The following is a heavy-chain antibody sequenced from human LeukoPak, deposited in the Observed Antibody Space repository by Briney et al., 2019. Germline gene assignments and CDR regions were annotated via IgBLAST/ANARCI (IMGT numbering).Heavy chain of an antibody. CDR3: ASNFYDVGGYYYRTPVQY. CDR2: VSYDGGSE. V-gene: IGHV3-30*09. D-gene: IGHD3-22*01. J-gene: IGHJ4*02. Sequence: GGSLRLSCAASRFTFTTFSDYVMHWARQAPGKGLEWVAAVSYDGGSEYYADSVKGRFAVSRDNSKNTLYLQMRSLRPEDTAVYYCASNFYDVGGYYYRTPVQYWGQGTPVTVSS. CDR1: RFTFTTFSDYV.